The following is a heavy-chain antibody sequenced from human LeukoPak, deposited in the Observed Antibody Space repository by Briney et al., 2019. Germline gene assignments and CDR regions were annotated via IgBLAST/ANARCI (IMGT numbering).Heavy chain of an antibody. J-gene: IGHJ4*02. CDR1: GYTFTSYD. CDR3: ARGRLGGSYLGTSFDY. CDR2: MNPNSGNT. D-gene: IGHD2-15*01. V-gene: IGHV1-8*01. Sequence: ASVKVSCKASGYTFTSYDINWVRQATGQGLEWMGWMNPNSGNTGYAQKFQGRVTMTTNTSISTAYIELSSLRSEDTAVYYCARGRLGGSYLGTSFDYWGQGTLVTVSS.